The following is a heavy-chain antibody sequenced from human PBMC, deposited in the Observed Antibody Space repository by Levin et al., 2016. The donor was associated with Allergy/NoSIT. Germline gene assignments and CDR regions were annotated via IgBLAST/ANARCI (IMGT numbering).Heavy chain of an antibody. CDR2: VYYSGST. V-gene: IGHV4-59*08. CDR1: GGSISNYY. Sequence: SETLSLTCTVSGGSISNYYWSWIRQPPGKGLEWIGYVYYSGSTKYTPSLKSRVTISLDTSKSQFSLKLSSVTAADTAVYYCARALYGSGSLWDQGTLVTVSS. J-gene: IGHJ4*02. CDR3: ARALYGSGSL. D-gene: IGHD3-10*01.